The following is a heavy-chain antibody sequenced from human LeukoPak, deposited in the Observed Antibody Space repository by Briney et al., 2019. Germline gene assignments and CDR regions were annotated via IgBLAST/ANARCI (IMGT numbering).Heavy chain of an antibody. V-gene: IGHV3-7*01. J-gene: IGHJ4*02. Sequence: GGSLRLSCAPSGFTFSRYWMSWARQAPGKGLEWVANINEDGSEEYYVDSVRGRFTIARDNAKNSLYLQMNSLRAEDTAVYYCARAGDGTAARDYWGQGALVTVSS. D-gene: IGHD2-15*01. CDR3: ARAGDGTAARDY. CDR2: INEDGSEE. CDR1: GFTFSRYW.